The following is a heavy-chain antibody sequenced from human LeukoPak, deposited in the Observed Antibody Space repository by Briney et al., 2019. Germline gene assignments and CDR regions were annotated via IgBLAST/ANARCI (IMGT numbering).Heavy chain of an antibody. J-gene: IGHJ4*02. CDR1: GGSISSGSYY. V-gene: IGHV4-61*02. CDR3: ARDMDLRRGSRSYYNV. D-gene: IGHD3-10*01. CDR2: IYTSGST. Sequence: SETLSLTCTVSGGSISSGSYYWSWIRQPAGKGLEWIGRIYTSGSTNYNPSLKSRVTISVDTSKNQFSLKLSSVTAADTAVYYCARDMDLRRGSRSYYNVWGQGTLVTVSS.